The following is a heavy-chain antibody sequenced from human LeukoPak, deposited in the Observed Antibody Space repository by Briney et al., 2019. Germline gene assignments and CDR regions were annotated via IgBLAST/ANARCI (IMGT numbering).Heavy chain of an antibody. V-gene: IGHV1-18*01. Sequence: ASLKVSCKASGYTFTSYGISWVRQAPGQGLEWMGWISAYNGNTNYAQKLQGRVTMTTDTSTSTAYMELRGLRSDYTAVYYCAQYIVGATCNYWGQGTLVTVSS. J-gene: IGHJ4*02. CDR2: ISAYNGNT. CDR3: AQYIVGATCNY. D-gene: IGHD1-26*01. CDR1: GYTFTSYG.